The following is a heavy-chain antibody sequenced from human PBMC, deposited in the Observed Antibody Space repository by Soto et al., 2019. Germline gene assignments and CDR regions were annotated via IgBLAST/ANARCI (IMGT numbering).Heavy chain of an antibody. Sequence: GASVKVSCKASGYTFTSYGISWVRQAPGQGLEWMGGISPYIGNTNYAQKFQGRVTITADESTSTAYMELSSLRSEDTAVYYCARDANVDIVAYYYYGMDVWGQGTRVTVSS. CDR1: GYTFTSYG. D-gene: IGHD5-12*01. J-gene: IGHJ6*02. CDR3: ARDANVDIVAYYYYGMDV. CDR2: ISPYIGNT. V-gene: IGHV1-18*01.